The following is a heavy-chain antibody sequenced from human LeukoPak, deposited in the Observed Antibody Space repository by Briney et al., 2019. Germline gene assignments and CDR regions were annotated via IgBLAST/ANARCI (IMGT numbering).Heavy chain of an antibody. CDR3: ARGPNYIWGSYRYFDY. V-gene: IGHV4-34*09. Sequence: INHSGSTNYNPSLKSRVTISVDTSKNQFSLKLSSVTAADTAVYYCARGPNYIWGSYRYFDYWGQGTLVTVSS. D-gene: IGHD3-16*02. J-gene: IGHJ4*02. CDR2: INHSGST.